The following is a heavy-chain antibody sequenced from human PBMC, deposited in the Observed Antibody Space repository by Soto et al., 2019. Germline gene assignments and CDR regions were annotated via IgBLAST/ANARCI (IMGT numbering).Heavy chain of an antibody. CDR2: ISSSGSTI. Sequence: PGGSLRLSCAASGFTFSDYYMSWIRKAPGKGLEWVSYISSSGSTIYYADSVKGRFTISRDNAKNSLYLQMNSLRAEDTAVYYCATRTTVTTPIIYYYMDVWGKGTTVTVSS. D-gene: IGHD4-4*01. CDR1: GFTFSDYY. J-gene: IGHJ6*03. CDR3: ATRTTVTTPIIYYYMDV. V-gene: IGHV3-11*01.